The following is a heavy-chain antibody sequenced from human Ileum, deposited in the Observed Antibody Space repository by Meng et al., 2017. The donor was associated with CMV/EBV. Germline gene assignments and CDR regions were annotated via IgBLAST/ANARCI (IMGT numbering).Heavy chain of an antibody. CDR3: ARDLILGYCSSTSCPYYFDY. Sequence: LTRAASGFTLSSYEMNWVRQAPGKGLEWVSYISSSGSTIYYADSVKGRFTISRDNAKNSLYLQMNSLRAEDTAVYYCARDLILGYCSSTSCPYYFDYWGQGTLVTVSS. CDR2: ISSSGSTI. J-gene: IGHJ4*02. CDR1: GFTLSSYE. V-gene: IGHV3-48*03. D-gene: IGHD2-2*01.